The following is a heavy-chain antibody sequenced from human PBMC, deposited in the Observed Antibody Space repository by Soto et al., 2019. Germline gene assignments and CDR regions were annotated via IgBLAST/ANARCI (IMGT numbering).Heavy chain of an antibody. V-gene: IGHV3-7*04. CDR3: VGGGGWLQTD. Sequence: EVQLVESGGGLAQPGGSLRLSCAASGFTFSSYWMGWVRQAPGKGLEWVANIKQDGSQTYYVDSVKGRFTISRDNAKNSRYLQMNTLRVEETAVYSGVGGGGWLQTDRGQGTLDTVSS. CDR2: IKQDGSQT. CDR1: GFTFSSYW. J-gene: IGHJ4*02. D-gene: IGHD3-9*01.